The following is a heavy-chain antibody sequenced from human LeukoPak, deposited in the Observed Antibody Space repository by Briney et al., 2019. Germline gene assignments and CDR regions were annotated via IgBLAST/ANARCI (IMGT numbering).Heavy chain of an antibody. V-gene: IGHV3-74*03. D-gene: IGHD2-2*01. J-gene: IGHJ4*02. CDR2: INNDGTTT. CDR1: GFTFSTHW. CDR3: LSCIAPNCYEF. Sequence: PGGSLRLSCAASGFTFSTHWMHWVRQAPGKGLVWVSCINNDGTTTTYADSVKGRFTISRDNAKSTLYLQMNSLRAEDTAVYYCLSCIAPNCYEFWGQGAPVTVSS.